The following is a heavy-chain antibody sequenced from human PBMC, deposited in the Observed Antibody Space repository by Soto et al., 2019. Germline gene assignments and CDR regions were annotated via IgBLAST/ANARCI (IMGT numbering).Heavy chain of an antibody. J-gene: IGHJ6*02. CDR1: GYRFTSYW. CDR3: ASTVPAAINYYYYRLDG. CDR2: IDPSDSYT. V-gene: IGHV5-10-1*01. Sequence: RWESLKISCKRSGYRFTSYWISWVRQMPGKGLEWMGRIDPSDSYTNYSPSFQGHVTISADKSISTAYLQWSSLKASDTSMYYCASTVPAAINYYYYRLDGWDQGTRVTVSS. D-gene: IGHD2-2*01.